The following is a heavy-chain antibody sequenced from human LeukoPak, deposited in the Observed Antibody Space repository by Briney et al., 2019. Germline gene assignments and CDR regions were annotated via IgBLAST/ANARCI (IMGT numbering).Heavy chain of an antibody. Sequence: GGSLRLSCAASGFTFSNAWMSWVRQAPGKGLEWVGRIKSKTDGGTTDYAAPVKGRFTISRDDSKNTLYLQMNSLKTEDTAVYYCTGHDYYDSSGYWPFDYWGQGTLVTASS. CDR3: TGHDYYDSSGYWPFDY. D-gene: IGHD3-22*01. V-gene: IGHV3-15*01. CDR1: GFTFSNAW. J-gene: IGHJ4*02. CDR2: IKSKTDGGTT.